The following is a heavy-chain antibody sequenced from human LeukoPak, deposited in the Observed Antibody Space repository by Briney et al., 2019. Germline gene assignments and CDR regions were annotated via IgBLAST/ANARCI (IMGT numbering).Heavy chain of an antibody. CDR2: TYYRSKWYN. V-gene: IGHV6-1*01. J-gene: IGHJ5*02. Sequence: SQTLSLTCAISGDSVSSNSAAWNWIRQSPSRGLEWLGRTYYRSKWYNDYAVSVKSRITINPDTSKNQFSLQLNSVTPEDTAVYYCARVLLAAAGSDDNWFDPWGQGTLVTVSS. CDR1: GDSVSSNSAA. D-gene: IGHD6-13*01. CDR3: ARVLLAAAGSDDNWFDP.